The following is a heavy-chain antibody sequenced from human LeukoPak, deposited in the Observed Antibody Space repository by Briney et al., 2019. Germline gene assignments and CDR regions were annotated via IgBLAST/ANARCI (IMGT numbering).Heavy chain of an antibody. V-gene: IGHV3-21*01. CDR2: ISSSSRYI. J-gene: IGHJ4*02. CDR1: GFTFSSYS. CDR3: ARDSGRRGSVPDY. D-gene: IGHD2-15*01. Sequence: PGGSLRLSCAASGFTFSSYSMNWVRQAPGKGLEWVSSISSSSRYIYYADSVKGRFTISKDNAKNSLYLQMNSLRAEATAVYYCARDSGRRGSVPDYWGQGTLVTVSS.